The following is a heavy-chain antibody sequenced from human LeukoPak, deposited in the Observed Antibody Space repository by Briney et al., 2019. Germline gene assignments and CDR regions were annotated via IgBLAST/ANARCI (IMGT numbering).Heavy chain of an antibody. CDR1: GFTFSSYW. J-gene: IGHJ4*02. Sequence: GGSLRLSCAASGFTFSSYWMHWVRQAPGKGLVWVSRINSDGSSTSYADSVKGRFTISRDNSKNTLYLQMNSLRAEDTAVYYCARESGYGRTVWYFDYWGQGTLVTVSS. CDR3: ARESGYGRTVWYFDY. V-gene: IGHV3-74*01. CDR2: INSDGSST. D-gene: IGHD2-15*01.